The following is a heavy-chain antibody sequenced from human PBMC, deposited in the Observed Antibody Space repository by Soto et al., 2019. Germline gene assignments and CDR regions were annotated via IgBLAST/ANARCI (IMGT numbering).Heavy chain of an antibody. V-gene: IGHV4-31*03. CDR2: IYYSGST. CDR3: ARESPLITIFGAIYYMDV. J-gene: IGHJ6*03. CDR1: GGSISSGGYY. Sequence: SETLSLTCTVSGGSISSGGYYWSWIRQHPGKGLEWIGYIYYSGSTYYNPSLKSRVTISVDTSKNQFSLKLSSVTAADTAVYYCARESPLITIFGAIYYMDVWGKGTTVTVSS. D-gene: IGHD3-3*01.